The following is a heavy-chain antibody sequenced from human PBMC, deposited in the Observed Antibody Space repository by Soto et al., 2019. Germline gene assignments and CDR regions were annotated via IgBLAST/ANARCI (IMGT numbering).Heavy chain of an antibody. J-gene: IGHJ4*02. CDR2: IHYSGSS. CDR3: ATRNYGGGWSPFDF. Sequence: SETLSLTCTVSGGSISSYYWSWIRQPPGKELEWIGYIHYSGSSNYNPSLKSRVTISLDTSKNQFSLKLSSVTAADTAVYYCATRNYGGGWSPFDFGGQGTLVTVSS. D-gene: IGHD6-19*01. CDR1: GGSISSYY. V-gene: IGHV4-59*01.